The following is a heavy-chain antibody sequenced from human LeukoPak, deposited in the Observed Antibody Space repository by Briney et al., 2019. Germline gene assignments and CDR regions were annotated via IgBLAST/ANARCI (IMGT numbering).Heavy chain of an antibody. D-gene: IGHD6-19*01. J-gene: IGHJ4*02. V-gene: IGHV4-39*01. Sequence: SETLSLTCTVSGGSISSNSYFWGWIRQPPGKGLEWIGSSHYSGSTYYNPSLKSRVTISVDTSKNQFSLELTSVTAADTAVYYCARVRGSAWYRFDYWGQGTLVTVSS. CDR3: ARVRGSAWYRFDY. CDR2: SHYSGST. CDR1: GGSISSNSYF.